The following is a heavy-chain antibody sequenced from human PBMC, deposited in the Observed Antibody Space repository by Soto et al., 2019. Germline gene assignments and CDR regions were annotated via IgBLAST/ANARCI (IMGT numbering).Heavy chain of an antibody. CDR2: ITGSGGGT. CDR1: GFPFSTYG. V-gene: IGHV3-23*01. Sequence: GGSLRLSCAASGFPFSTYGMSWVRQAPGKGLDWVASITGSGGGTHYADSAKGRCTVSRDDSKNTHFLQMNSLKAEDTAVYYCARVSGTITIFGVLIPTHWYFDLWGRGTLVTVSS. J-gene: IGHJ2*01. D-gene: IGHD3-3*01. CDR3: ARVSGTITIFGVLIPTHWYFDL.